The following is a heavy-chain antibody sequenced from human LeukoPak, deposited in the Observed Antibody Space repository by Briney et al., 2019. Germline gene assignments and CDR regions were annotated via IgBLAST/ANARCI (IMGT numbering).Heavy chain of an antibody. V-gene: IGHV3-20*04. Sequence: PGGSLRLSCAASGFTFDDYGMSWVRQAPGKGLEWVSGINWNGGSTGYADSVKGRFTISRDNAKNSLYLQMNSLRAEDTALYYCARGSVGSYYGRYYFDYWGRGTLVTVSS. CDR2: INWNGGST. D-gene: IGHD1-26*01. J-gene: IGHJ4*02. CDR1: GFTFDDYG. CDR3: ARGSVGSYYGRYYFDY.